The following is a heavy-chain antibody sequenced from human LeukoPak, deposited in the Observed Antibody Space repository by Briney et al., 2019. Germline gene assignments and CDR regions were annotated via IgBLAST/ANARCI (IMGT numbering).Heavy chain of an antibody. CDR3: AKGTDFDS. Sequence: PGGSLRLSCAASGFTFSSYGMSWVRQAPGKGLEWVSTITGSGASTYYADSVKGRFTISRDNSKNTLYLQMNSLRAEDTAVYYFAKGTDFDSWGQGTLVTVSS. CDR2: ITGSGAST. CDR1: GFTFSSYG. D-gene: IGHD2-2*01. V-gene: IGHV3-23*01. J-gene: IGHJ4*02.